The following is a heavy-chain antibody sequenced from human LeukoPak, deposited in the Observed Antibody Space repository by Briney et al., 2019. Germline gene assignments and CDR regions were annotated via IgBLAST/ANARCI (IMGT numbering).Heavy chain of an antibody. Sequence: GASVKVSCKASGYTFTSYGISWVRQASGQGLEWMGWISAYNGNTNYAQKLQGRVTMTTDTSTSTAYMELRSLRSDDTAVYYCARCLYCSSTSCSRHGGNYYYYYMDVWGKGTTVTVSS. CDR1: GYTFTSYG. D-gene: IGHD2-2*01. J-gene: IGHJ6*03. CDR2: ISAYNGNT. CDR3: ARCLYCSSTSCSRHGGNYYYYYMDV. V-gene: IGHV1-18*01.